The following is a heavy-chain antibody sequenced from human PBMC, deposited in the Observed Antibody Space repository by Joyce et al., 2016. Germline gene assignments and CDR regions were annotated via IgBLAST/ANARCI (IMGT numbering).Heavy chain of an antibody. CDR3: ARGRGDDFWSGYYGSIDY. CDR1: GDIFNAYG. V-gene: IGHV1-69*01. D-gene: IGHD3-3*01. J-gene: IGHJ4*02. Sequence: QVQLEQSGAEVKKPGSSVKVSCKTSGDIFNAYGINWVRQAPGQGLEWLGGLVPMSATPDYAQKFRDRLTISAHEPTSTVYMELRSLRSDDTGTYYCARGRGDDFWSGYYGSIDYWGQGTLVSVSS. CDR2: LVPMSATP.